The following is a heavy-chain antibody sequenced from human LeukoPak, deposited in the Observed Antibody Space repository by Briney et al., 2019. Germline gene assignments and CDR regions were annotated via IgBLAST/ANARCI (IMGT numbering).Heavy chain of an antibody. CDR3: ARASDWIGAFDI. J-gene: IGHJ3*02. CDR1: GGSISSYY. CDR2: IYYSGST. V-gene: IGHV4-59*01. D-gene: IGHD3-3*01. Sequence: SETLSLTCTVSGGSISSYYWSWIRQPPGKGLEWIGYIYYSGSTNYNPSLKSRVTISVDTSKNQFSLKLSSVTAADTAVYYCARASDWIGAFDIWGQGTMVTVS.